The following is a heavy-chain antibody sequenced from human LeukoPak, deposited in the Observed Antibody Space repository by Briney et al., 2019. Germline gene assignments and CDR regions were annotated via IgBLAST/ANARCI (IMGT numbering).Heavy chain of an antibody. V-gene: IGHV4-4*07. J-gene: IGHJ4*02. Sequence: SETLSLTCTVSGASITSYHWSWIRQSAGKGLEWIGRIYITGSTNYNPSPKSRVTMSIDTSKNQFSLRVSSVTAADTAVYYCARDGLYTSGYSYFDYWGQGTLVSVSS. CDR2: IYITGST. D-gene: IGHD5-18*01. CDR3: ARDGLYTSGYSYFDY. CDR1: GASITSYH.